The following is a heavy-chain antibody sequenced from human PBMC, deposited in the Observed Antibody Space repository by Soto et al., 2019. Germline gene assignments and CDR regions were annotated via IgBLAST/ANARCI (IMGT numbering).Heavy chain of an antibody. CDR3: ARDKDGYRLNLDY. Sequence: QVQLVQSGAEVKKPGSSVKVSCKASGGTFSSYAISWVRQAPGQGLEWMGGIIPIFGTANYAQKFQGRVTSTADEPTSKADMELGSLRSEDTAVYYCARDKDGYRLNLDYWGQGTLVTVSS. D-gene: IGHD5-12*01. J-gene: IGHJ4*02. V-gene: IGHV1-69*12. CDR1: GGTFSSYA. CDR2: IIPIFGTA.